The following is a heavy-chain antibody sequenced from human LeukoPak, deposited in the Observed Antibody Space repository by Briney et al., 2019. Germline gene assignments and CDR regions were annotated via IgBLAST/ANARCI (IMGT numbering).Heavy chain of an antibody. CDR3: ARDKTEQWLVLEAFDI. CDR2: ISATSSYI. D-gene: IGHD6-19*01. CDR1: GFTFSSYS. V-gene: IGHV3-21*01. J-gene: IGHJ3*02. Sequence: GGSLRLSCAASGFTFSSYSMNWVRQTPGKGLEWVSSISATSSYIYYADSARGRFTIPRDNAKNSLYLQMNSLRAEDTAVYYCARDKTEQWLVLEAFDIWGQGTVVTVSS.